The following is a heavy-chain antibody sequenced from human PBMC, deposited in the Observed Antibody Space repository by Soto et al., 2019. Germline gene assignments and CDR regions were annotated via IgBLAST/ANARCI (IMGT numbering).Heavy chain of an antibody. D-gene: IGHD5-12*01. CDR3: VKWGYSVYDFTPPSGYYFFNGVDA. Sequence: EVQLVESGGGLVQPGGSLRLSCAASGFSLSDYSMNWIRQAPGKGLEWLSYTRGSNNDIYYRDSVKGRLTISRDNAKNSVYLQMSSLRDEDTAVYYCVKWGYSVYDFTPPSGYYFFNGVDAWGQGTTVTVSS. CDR2: TRGSNNDI. CDR1: GFSLSDYS. V-gene: IGHV3-48*02. J-gene: IGHJ6*02.